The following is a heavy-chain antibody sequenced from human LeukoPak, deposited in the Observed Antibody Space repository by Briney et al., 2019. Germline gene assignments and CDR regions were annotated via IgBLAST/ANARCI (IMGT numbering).Heavy chain of an antibody. D-gene: IGHD3-3*01. CDR1: GYSIDNRYY. V-gene: IGHV4-38-2*02. CDR3: ASLFGVVTALDY. J-gene: IGHJ4*02. CDR2: ISHSGST. Sequence: PSETLSLTCTVSGYSIDNRYYWGWIRQPPGKGLEWIGSISHSGSTYYTPSLKSRVTISLDTSKNQFSLKLSSVTAADTAVYYCASLFGVVTALDYWGQGTLVTVSS.